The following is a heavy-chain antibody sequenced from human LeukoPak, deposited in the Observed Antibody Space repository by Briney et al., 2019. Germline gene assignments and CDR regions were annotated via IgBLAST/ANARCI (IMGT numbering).Heavy chain of an antibody. D-gene: IGHD6-19*01. V-gene: IGHV1-3*01. CDR3: ARGIEASSGWYVIDY. J-gene: IGHJ4*02. CDR1: GYTFTSYG. Sequence: ASVKVSCKASGYTFTSYGISWVRQAPGQRLEWMGWINAGNGNTKYSQKFQGRVIITRGTSATIAYMELSRLRSEDTAVYYCARGIEASSGWYVIDYWGQGTLVIVSS. CDR2: INAGNGNT.